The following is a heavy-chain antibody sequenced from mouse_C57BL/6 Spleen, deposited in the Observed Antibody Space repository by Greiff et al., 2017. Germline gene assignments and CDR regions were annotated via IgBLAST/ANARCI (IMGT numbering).Heavy chain of an antibody. CDR1: GYSITSGYD. CDR2: ISYSGST. CDR3: ARGGFAY. V-gene: IGHV3-1*01. Sequence: EVQVVESGPGMVKPSQSLSLTCTVTGYSITSGYDWHWIRHFPGNKLEWMGYISYSGSTNYNPSLQSRISITHDTSKNHFFLKLNSVTTEDTATYYCARGGFAYWGQGTLVTVSA. J-gene: IGHJ3*01.